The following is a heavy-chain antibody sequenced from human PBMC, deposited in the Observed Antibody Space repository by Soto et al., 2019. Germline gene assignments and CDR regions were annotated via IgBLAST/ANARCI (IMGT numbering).Heavy chain of an antibody. CDR3: ATCHRGLRCYLDY. J-gene: IGHJ4*02. V-gene: IGHV1-2*02. CDR1: GYTFTDSY. D-gene: IGHD2-2*01. Sequence: ASLKVSCKASGYTFTDSYIQWGRQSPGQGLEYMGWISPKSGGAGHAQKFRDRGTMKRATSVTQAYLHLSSLTSDDPAGSFCATCHRGLRCYLDYWGQGTLVTVSS. CDR2: ISPKSGGA.